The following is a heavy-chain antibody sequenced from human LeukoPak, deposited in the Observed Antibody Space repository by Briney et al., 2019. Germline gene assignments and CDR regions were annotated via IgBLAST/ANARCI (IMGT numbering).Heavy chain of an antibody. V-gene: IGHV1-18*01. CDR2: ISGYNGNT. Sequence: ASVKVSCKASGYTFTNYGISWVRQAPGQGLEWMGWISGYNGNTNYAQKLQGRVTMTTDTSTSTAYMELRSLRSDDTAVYYCARERSGIWFGNYGMDVWGQGTTVTVSS. CDR3: ARERSGIWFGNYGMDV. D-gene: IGHD3-10*01. CDR1: GYTFTNYG. J-gene: IGHJ6*02.